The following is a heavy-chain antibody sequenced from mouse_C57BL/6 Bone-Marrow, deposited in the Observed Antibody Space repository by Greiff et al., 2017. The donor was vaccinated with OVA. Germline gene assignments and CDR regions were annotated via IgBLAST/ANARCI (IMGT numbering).Heavy chain of an antibody. CDR1: GYTFTSYW. CDR2: IYPGSGST. V-gene: IGHV1-55*01. J-gene: IGHJ3*01. Sequence: QVQLQQPGAELVKPGASVKMSCKASGYTFTSYWITWVKQRPGQGLEWIGDIYPGSGSTNYNEKFKSKATLTVDTSSSTAYMQRSSLTSEDSAVYYCARLSRKLRLRRFAYWGQGTLVTVSA. CDR3: ARLSRKLRLRRFAY. D-gene: IGHD3-2*02.